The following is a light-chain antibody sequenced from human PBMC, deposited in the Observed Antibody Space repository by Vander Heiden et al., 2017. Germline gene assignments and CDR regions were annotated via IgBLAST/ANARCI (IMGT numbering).Light chain of an antibody. CDR2: VNN. Sequence: QSVLTQPPSVSGAPGQRVTISCTGSSSDIGAGYDVHGYQQLPGTAPKLLIYVNNRRPSGVPDRFSGSKSATSASLAITGLQAEDEADYYCQSYDSSLSGYVFGTGTKVTVL. CDR3: QSYDSSLSGYV. CDR1: SSDIGAGYD. V-gene: IGLV1-40*01. J-gene: IGLJ1*01.